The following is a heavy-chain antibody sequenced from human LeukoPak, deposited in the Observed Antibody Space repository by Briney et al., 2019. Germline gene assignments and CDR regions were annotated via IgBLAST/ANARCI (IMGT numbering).Heavy chain of an antibody. D-gene: IGHD6-13*01. CDR2: ISYDGSNK. CDR3: AKAGPYSSSSPDY. Sequence: GGSLRLSCAASGFTFSSYGMLWVRQAPGKGLEWVAVISYDGSNKYYADSVKGRFTISRDNSKNTLYLQMNSLRAEDTAVYYCAKAGPYSSSSPDYWGQGTLVTVSS. CDR1: GFTFSSYG. V-gene: IGHV3-30*18. J-gene: IGHJ4*02.